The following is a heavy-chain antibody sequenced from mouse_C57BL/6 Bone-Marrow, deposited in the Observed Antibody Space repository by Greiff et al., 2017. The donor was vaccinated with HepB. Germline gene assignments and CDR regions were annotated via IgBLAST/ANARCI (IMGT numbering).Heavy chain of an antibody. CDR3: SRLVLRYLDAMDY. V-gene: IGHV1-81*01. CDR2: IYPRSGNT. CDR1: GYTFTSYG. J-gene: IGHJ4*01. D-gene: IGHD1-1*01. Sequence: QVQLQQSGAELARPGASVKLSCKASGYTFTSYGISWVKQRTGQGLEWIGEIYPRSGNTYYNEKFKGKATLTADKSSSTAYMELRSLTSEDSAVYFCSRLVLRYLDAMDYWGQGTAVTVSA.